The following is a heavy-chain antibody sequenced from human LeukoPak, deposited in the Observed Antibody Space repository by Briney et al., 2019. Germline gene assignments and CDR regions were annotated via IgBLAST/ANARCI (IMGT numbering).Heavy chain of an antibody. J-gene: IGHJ3*02. CDR2: IKQDGSEE. CDR1: GFTFSSYW. CDR3: ARNTYDILTGYFPNDAFDI. V-gene: IGHV3-7*01. Sequence: GGSLRLSCAASGFTFSSYWMSWVRQAPGKGLEWVANIKQDGSEEYYVDSVKGRFTISRDNAKNSLYLQMNSLRAEDTAVYYCARNTYDILTGYFPNDAFDIWGQGTMVTVSS. D-gene: IGHD3-9*01.